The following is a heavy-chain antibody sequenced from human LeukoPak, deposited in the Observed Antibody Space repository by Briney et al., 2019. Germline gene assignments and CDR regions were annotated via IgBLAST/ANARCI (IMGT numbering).Heavy chain of an antibody. J-gene: IGHJ3*02. V-gene: IGHV4-59*01. Sequence: SETLSLTCTVSGGSISSYYWSWIRQPPGKGLEWIGYIYYSGSTNYNPSLKSRVTISVDTSKNQFSLKLSSVTAADTAVYYCARDLDYYDSSGYYPVDAFDIWGQGTMVTVSS. CDR2: IYYSGST. CDR1: GGSISSYY. CDR3: ARDLDYYDSSGYYPVDAFDI. D-gene: IGHD3-22*01.